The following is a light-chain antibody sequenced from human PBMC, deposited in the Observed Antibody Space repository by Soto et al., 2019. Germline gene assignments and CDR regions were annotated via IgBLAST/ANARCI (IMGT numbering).Light chain of an antibody. CDR3: SSYAGSNNLV. V-gene: IGLV2-8*01. J-gene: IGLJ2*01. Sequence: QSALAQPPSASGSPGQSVTFSCTGTSMDVGGYNYVSWYQQHPGKAPKLIIFEVNKRPSGVHDRFSGSKSGNTASLTVSGLQAEDEANYYCSSYAGSNNLVFGGGTKLTVL. CDR1: SMDVGGYNY. CDR2: EVN.